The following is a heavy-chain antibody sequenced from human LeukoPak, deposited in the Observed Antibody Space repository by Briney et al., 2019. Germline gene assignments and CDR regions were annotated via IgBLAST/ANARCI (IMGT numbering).Heavy chain of an antibody. V-gene: IGHV3-23*01. CDR1: GFTFSSYA. Sequence: GGSLRLSCAASGFTFSSYAMSWVRQAPGEGLEWVSAISGSGGSTYYADSVKGRLTISRDNSKNTLYLQMNSLRAEDTAVYYCAKDRGYDILTGYSYFDYWGQGTLVTVSS. CDR3: AKDRGYDILTGYSYFDY. J-gene: IGHJ4*02. D-gene: IGHD3-9*01. CDR2: ISGSGGST.